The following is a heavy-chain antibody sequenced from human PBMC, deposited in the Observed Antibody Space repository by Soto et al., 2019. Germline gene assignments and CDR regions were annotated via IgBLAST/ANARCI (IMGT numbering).Heavy chain of an antibody. Sequence: QVQLQESGPGLVKPSQTLSLTCTVSGGSISSGDYYWSWIRQPPGKGLEWIGYIYYSGSTYYNPSLKRRVTISVDTSKNPFALKLSSVTAADTAVYYCAREDAPYSSSVGNWFDPWGQGTLVTVSS. D-gene: IGHD6-13*01. V-gene: IGHV4-30-4*01. J-gene: IGHJ5*02. CDR2: IYYSGST. CDR3: AREDAPYSSSVGNWFDP. CDR1: GGSISSGDYY.